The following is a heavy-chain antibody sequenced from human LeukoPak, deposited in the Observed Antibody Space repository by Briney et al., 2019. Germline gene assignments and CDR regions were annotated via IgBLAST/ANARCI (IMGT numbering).Heavy chain of an antibody. D-gene: IGHD4-17*01. CDR1: GFTFSSYG. CDR2: IRYDGSNK. V-gene: IGHV3-30*02. Sequence: GGSLRLSCAASGFTFSSYGMHWVRQAPGKGLEWVAFIRYDGSNKYYADSVKGRFTISRDNSQNTLYLQMNSLRAEDTAVYYCAKDSGPTVTTYYFDYWGQGTLVTVSS. CDR3: AKDSGPTVTTYYFDY. J-gene: IGHJ4*02.